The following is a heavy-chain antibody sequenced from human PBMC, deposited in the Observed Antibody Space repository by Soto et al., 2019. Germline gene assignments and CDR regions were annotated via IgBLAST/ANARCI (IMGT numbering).Heavy chain of an antibody. Sequence: PSETLSLTCTVSGGSISSSSYYWGWIRQPPGKGLEWIGSIYYSGSTYYNPSLKSRVTISVDTSKNQFSLKLSSVTAADTAVYYCARHGRVGAFVFDYWGQGTLVTVSS. V-gene: IGHV4-39*01. CDR2: IYYSGST. D-gene: IGHD1-26*01. J-gene: IGHJ4*02. CDR3: ARHGRVGAFVFDY. CDR1: GGSISSSSYY.